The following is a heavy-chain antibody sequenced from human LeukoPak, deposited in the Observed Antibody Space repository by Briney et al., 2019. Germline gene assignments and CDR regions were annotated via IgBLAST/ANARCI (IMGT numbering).Heavy chain of an antibody. V-gene: IGHV4-59*08. J-gene: IGHJ5*02. Sequence: SETLSLTCTVSGDSISSYYWGWIRQPPGKGLEWIGYIYYSGITTYNPSLKSRVTISVDTSKNQFSLKLSSMTAADTAVYYCARQVTANWFDPWGQGTLVTVSS. CDR3: ARQVTANWFDP. CDR2: IYYSGIT. CDR1: GDSISSYY. D-gene: IGHD2-21*02.